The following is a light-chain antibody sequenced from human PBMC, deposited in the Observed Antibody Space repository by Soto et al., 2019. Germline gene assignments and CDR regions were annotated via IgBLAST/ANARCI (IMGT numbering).Light chain of an antibody. V-gene: IGKV1-39*01. CDR3: QQSYTTPPT. Sequence: DIQVTQSPSSLSASVGDTVTITCRSSQTISNYLNWYQQKPGKAPKILIYAASSLQSGVPLRFSGSGSGTDLNLTITSLQPEDFATYYCQQSYTTPPTCGGGTKVDIK. J-gene: IGKJ4*01. CDR2: AAS. CDR1: QTISNY.